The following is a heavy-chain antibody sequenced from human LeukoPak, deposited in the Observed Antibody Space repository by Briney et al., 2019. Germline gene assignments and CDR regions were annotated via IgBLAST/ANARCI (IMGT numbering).Heavy chain of an antibody. V-gene: IGHV3-53*01. CDR1: GFTVSSNY. J-gene: IGHJ4*02. D-gene: IGHD5-12*01. Sequence: GGSLRLSCAASGFTVSSNYMSWVRQAPGKGLEWVSVIYSGGSTYYADSVKGRFNISRDNSKNALYLQMNSLRAEYTAVYYCAREASSGGYGAPFDYGGQGQLVTVSS. CDR3: AREASSGGYGAPFDY. CDR2: IYSGGST.